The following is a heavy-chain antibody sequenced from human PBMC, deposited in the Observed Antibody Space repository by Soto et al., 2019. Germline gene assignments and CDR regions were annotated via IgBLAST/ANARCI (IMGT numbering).Heavy chain of an antibody. D-gene: IGHD3-22*01. Sequence: SQTLSLTCAISGDSVPSNSAAWNWIRQSPSRGLEWLGRTYYRPKWYNDYAVSMKSRITINPDTSKNQFSLQLNSVTPEDTAVYYCATYESGSRYFDYWGQGTLVTVSS. CDR2: TYYRPKWYN. J-gene: IGHJ4*02. CDR1: GDSVPSNSAA. CDR3: ATYESGSRYFDY. V-gene: IGHV6-1*01.